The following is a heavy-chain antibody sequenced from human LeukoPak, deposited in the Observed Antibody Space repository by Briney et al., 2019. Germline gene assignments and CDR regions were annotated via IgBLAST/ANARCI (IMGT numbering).Heavy chain of an antibody. V-gene: IGHV3-23*01. Sequence: GGSLRLSCAASGFTFSSYAMSWVRQAPGKGLEWVSAISGSGGSAYYADSVKGRFTISRDNSKNTLYLQMNSLRAEDTAVYYCAKSGGMTTVTHPRYFQHWGQGTLVTVSS. D-gene: IGHD4-17*01. J-gene: IGHJ1*01. CDR2: ISGSGGSA. CDR1: GFTFSSYA. CDR3: AKSGGMTTVTHPRYFQH.